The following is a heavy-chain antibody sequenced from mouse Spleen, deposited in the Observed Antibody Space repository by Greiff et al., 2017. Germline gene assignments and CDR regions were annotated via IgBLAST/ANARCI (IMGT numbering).Heavy chain of an antibody. J-gene: IGHJ4*01. V-gene: IGHV5-17*01. CDR2: ISSGSSTI. Sequence: DVMLVESGGGLVKPGGSLKLSCAASGFTFSDYGMHWVRQAPEKGLEWVAYISSGSSTIYYADTVKGRFTISRDNAKNTLFLQMTSLRSEDTAMYYCARWRYYGSYYAMDYWGQGTSVTVSS. CDR1: GFTFSDYG. CDR3: ARWRYYGSYYAMDY. D-gene: IGHD1-1*01.